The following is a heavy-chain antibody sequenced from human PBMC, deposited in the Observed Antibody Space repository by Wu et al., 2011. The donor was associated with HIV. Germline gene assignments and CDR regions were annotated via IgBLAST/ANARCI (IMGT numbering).Heavy chain of an antibody. J-gene: IGHJ4*02. D-gene: IGHD6-19*01. CDR2: IIPLLGTP. Sequence: QVQLVQSGPEVKKPGSSVKVSCQASGGSFKTYAVSWVRQAPGQGLEWMGGIIPLLGTPNYAQKFQGRVTMTTDTSTSTAYMELRSLRSDDTAVYYCARDDSSGWPEGFDYWGQGTLVTVSS. CDR1: GGSFKTYA. V-gene: IGHV1-69*05. CDR3: ARDDSSGWPEGFDY.